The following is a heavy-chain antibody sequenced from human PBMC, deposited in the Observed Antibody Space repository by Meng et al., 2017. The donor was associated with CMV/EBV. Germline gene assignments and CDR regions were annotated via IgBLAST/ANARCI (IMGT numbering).Heavy chain of an antibody. V-gene: IGHV1-18*01. CDR1: GYTFTSYG. Sequence: QVQLVQSGTEVKKPGASVKVSRKASGYTFTSYGISWVRQAPGQGLEWMGWISAYNGNTNYAQKLQGRVTMTTDTSTSTAYMELRSLRSDDTAVYYCARDPAWSVITPRRGFDYWGQGTLVTVSS. D-gene: IGHD2-15*01. CDR2: ISAYNGNT. J-gene: IGHJ4*02. CDR3: ARDPAWSVITPRRGFDY.